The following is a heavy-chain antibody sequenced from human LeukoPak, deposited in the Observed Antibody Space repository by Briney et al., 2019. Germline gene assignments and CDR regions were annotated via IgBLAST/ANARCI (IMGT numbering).Heavy chain of an antibody. Sequence: SETLSLTCAVSGGSINSPKSWSWVRQPPGKGLEWIGYIYYSGSTNYNPSLKSRVTISVDTSKNQFSLKLSSVTAADTAVYYCARVRLRQPGGIAAAGPHYYYYGMDVWGQGTTVTVSS. D-gene: IGHD6-13*01. CDR2: IYYSGST. CDR3: ARVRLRQPGGIAAAGPHYYYYGMDV. CDR1: GGSINSPKS. V-gene: IGHV4-59*11. J-gene: IGHJ6*02.